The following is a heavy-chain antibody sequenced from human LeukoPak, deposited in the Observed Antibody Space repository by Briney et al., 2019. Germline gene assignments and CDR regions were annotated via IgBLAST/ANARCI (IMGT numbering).Heavy chain of an antibody. CDR3: ANLNGPTYYYDSSGYYQLFDY. CDR1: GFTFSSYA. Sequence: PGGSLRLSRAASGFTFSSYAMSWVRQAPGKGLEWVSAISGSGGSTYYADSVKGRFTISRDNSKNTLYLQMNSLRAEDTAVYYCANLNGPTYYYDSSGYYQLFDYWGQGTLVTVSS. J-gene: IGHJ4*02. CDR2: ISGSGGST. V-gene: IGHV3-23*01. D-gene: IGHD3-22*01.